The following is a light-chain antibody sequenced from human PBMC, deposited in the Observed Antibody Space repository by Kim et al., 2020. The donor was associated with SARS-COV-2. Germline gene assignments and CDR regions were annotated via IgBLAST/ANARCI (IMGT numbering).Light chain of an antibody. Sequence: DIQMTQSPSSLAASVGDRVTIACRASQSISTYLNWYQQKPGKAPKLLIYAASTLQSGVPSRFSGSGSGTGFTLTISSLQPEDFATYYCQQSHSTPLLTFGGGTKLEI. CDR3: QQSHSTPLLT. J-gene: IGKJ4*01. CDR2: AAS. CDR1: QSISTY. V-gene: IGKV1-39*01.